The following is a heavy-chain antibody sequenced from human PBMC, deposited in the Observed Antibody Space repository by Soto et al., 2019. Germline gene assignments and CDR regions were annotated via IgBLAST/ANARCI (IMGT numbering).Heavy chain of an antibody. CDR2: IYYSGST. J-gene: IGHJ4*02. V-gene: IGHV4-31*03. Sequence: SETLSLTCTVSGGSISSGGYYWSWIRQHPGKGLEWIGYIYYSGSTYYNPSLKSRVTISVDTSKNQFSLKLSSVTAADTAVYYCARDYCGGGGDCYFDYWGQGTLVTVSS. D-gene: IGHD2-21*02. CDR1: GGSISSGGYY. CDR3: ARDYCGGGGDCYFDY.